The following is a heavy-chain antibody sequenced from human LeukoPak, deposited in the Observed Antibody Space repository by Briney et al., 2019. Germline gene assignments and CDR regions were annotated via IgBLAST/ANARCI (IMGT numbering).Heavy chain of an antibody. Sequence: ASVKVSCTASGYSFTKYFMYWVRLAPRDGLERMGIINPNGSSPTYAQKFLSRVTMTTDTSTSTVYMVLRSLRSEDTAADYFARESLSPFDIWGEGTIATVSS. J-gene: IGHJ3*02. CDR1: GYSFTKYF. CDR2: INPNGSSP. V-gene: IGHV1-46*01. CDR3: ARESLSPFDI. D-gene: IGHD2-8*01.